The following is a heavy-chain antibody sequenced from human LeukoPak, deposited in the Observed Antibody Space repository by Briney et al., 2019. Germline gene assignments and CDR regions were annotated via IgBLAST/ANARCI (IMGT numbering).Heavy chain of an antibody. CDR2: MNPNSGNT. J-gene: IGHJ4*02. CDR3: AKIAVAGMVPRDY. D-gene: IGHD6-19*01. V-gene: IGHV1-8*01. CDR1: GYTFTSYD. Sequence: ASVKVSCKASGYTFTSYDINWVRQATGQGLEWMGWMNPNSGNTGYAQKFQGRVTMTRNTSISTAYMELSSLRSEDTAVYYCAKIAVAGMVPRDYWGQGTLVTVSS.